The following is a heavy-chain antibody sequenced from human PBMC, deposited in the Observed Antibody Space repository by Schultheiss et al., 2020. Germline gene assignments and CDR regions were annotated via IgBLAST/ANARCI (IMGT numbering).Heavy chain of an antibody. CDR3: ARGGVAARYYFDY. CDR2: IYHSGST. CDR1: GGSISSGGYS. D-gene: IGHD6-6*01. J-gene: IGHJ4*02. Sequence: LRLSCAVSGGSISSGGYSWSWIRQPPGKGLEWIGYIYHSGSTYYNPSLKSRVTISVDRSKNQFSLKLSSVTAADTAVYYCARGGVAARYYFDYWGQGTLVTVSS. V-gene: IGHV4-30-2*01.